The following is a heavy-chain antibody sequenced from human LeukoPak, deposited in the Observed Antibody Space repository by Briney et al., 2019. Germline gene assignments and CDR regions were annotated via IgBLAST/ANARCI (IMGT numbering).Heavy chain of an antibody. D-gene: IGHD1-7*01. V-gene: IGHV4-4*07. Sequence: PAATLSLTCTLSGGSISGYSWSWIRQPAGEGLEWIGRIYTSGSTDYSPSLKSRVTMSLDRSKNHFSLNLSSVTAADTAVYYCARDGELELGYFDYWGQGTLVTVSS. J-gene: IGHJ4*02. CDR1: GGSISGYS. CDR3: ARDGELELGYFDY. CDR2: IYTSGST.